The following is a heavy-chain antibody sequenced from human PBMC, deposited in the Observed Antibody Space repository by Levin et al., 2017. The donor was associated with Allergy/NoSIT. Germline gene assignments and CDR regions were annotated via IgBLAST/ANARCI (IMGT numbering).Heavy chain of an antibody. CDR3: AKDVVFGTSSWSLDF. Sequence: GESLKISCAASGFSFRSFGMHWVRQAPGKGLEWVAVISYDESDKFYADSVKGRFTISRDNTKNTLYLQMNSLRREDAAVYYCAKDVVFGTSSWSLDFWGQGTLVSVSS. J-gene: IGHJ4*02. V-gene: IGHV3-30*18. CDR1: GFSFRSFG. CDR2: ISYDESDK. D-gene: IGHD6-13*01.